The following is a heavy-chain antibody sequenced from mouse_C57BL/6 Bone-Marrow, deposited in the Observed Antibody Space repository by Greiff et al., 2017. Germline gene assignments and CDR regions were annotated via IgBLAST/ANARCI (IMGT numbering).Heavy chain of an antibody. CDR1: GYAFSSSW. V-gene: IGHV1-82*01. J-gene: IGHJ4*01. CDR3: ARGGNRYYYAMDY. Sequence: QVQLKESGPELVKPGASVKISCKASGYAFSSSWMNWVKQRPGKGLEWIGRIYPGDGDTNYNGKFKGKATLTADKSSSTAYMQLSSLTSEDSAVYFCARGGNRYYYAMDYWGQGTSVTVSS. CDR2: IYPGDGDT. D-gene: IGHD2-1*01.